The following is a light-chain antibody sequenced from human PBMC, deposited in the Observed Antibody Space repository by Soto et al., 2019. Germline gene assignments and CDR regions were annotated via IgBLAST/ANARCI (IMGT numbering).Light chain of an antibody. CDR2: EVT. J-gene: IGLJ2*01. Sequence: QSALTQPASVSGSPGQSITISCTGTSSDVGNYNLVSWYQQHPGKAPKLMIYEVTKRPSGVSNRFSGSKSDNKASLTISGLQAQDEADYYCYSYAGSNTVIFGGGTKVTVL. CDR1: SSDVGNYNL. CDR3: YSYAGSNTVI. V-gene: IGLV2-23*02.